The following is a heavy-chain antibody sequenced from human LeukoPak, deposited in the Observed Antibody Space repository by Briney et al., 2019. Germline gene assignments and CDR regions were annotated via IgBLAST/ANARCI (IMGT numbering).Heavy chain of an antibody. CDR2: IKSKPDGGTT. CDR1: GFTVSNAW. CDR3: TTVEYASFGI. J-gene: IGHJ3*02. V-gene: IGHV3-15*01. D-gene: IGHD2-2*01. Sequence: PGGSLRLSCAASGFTVSNAWMSWVRQAPGKGLEWVGRIKSKPDGGTTDYAAPVKGRFTISRDDSKNTLYLQMNSLKSEDTAVYYCTTVEYASFGIWGQGTMLTVSS.